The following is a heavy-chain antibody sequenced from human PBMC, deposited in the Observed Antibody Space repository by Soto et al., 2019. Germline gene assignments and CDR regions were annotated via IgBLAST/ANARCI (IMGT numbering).Heavy chain of an antibody. V-gene: IGHV3-74*01. CDR1: GFTFSSYW. CDR2: IYSDGSTT. Sequence: EVQLVESGGGLVQPGGSLRLSCAASGFTFSSYWMHWVRQAPGKGLVWVSRIYSDGSTTGYADSVKGRFTISRDNDKNLRYLQMHSRRAEDTAVYYCARDLGMATIHDWGQGTLVTVCS. J-gene: IGHJ4*02. CDR3: ARDLGMATIHD. D-gene: IGHD3-16*01.